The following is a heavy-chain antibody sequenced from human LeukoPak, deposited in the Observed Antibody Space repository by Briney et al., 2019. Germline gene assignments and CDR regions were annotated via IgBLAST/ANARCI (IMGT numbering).Heavy chain of an antibody. CDR2: INPSGGST. J-gene: IGHJ4*02. D-gene: IGHD1-26*01. CDR3: ARDLSKYSGSYSSPDDY. V-gene: IGHV1-46*01. Sequence: GASVKVSCKASGYTFTSYYMHWVRQAPGQGLEWMGIINPSGGSTSYAQKFQGRVTMTRDTSTSTVYMELSSLRSDDTAVYYCARDLSKYSGSYSSPDDYWGQGTLVTVSS. CDR1: GYTFTSYY.